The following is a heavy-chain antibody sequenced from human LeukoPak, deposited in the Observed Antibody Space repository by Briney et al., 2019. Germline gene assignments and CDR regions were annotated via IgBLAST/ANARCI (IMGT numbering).Heavy chain of an antibody. V-gene: IGHV4-59*01. J-gene: IGHJ1*01. Sequence: SETLSLTCTVSGGSISSYYWSWIRQPPGKGLEWIGYIYYSGSTNYNPSLKSRVTISVDTPKNQFSLKLSSVTAADTAVYYCAGYSSGWYLSEYFQHWGQGTLVTVSS. D-gene: IGHD6-19*01. CDR1: GGSISSYY. CDR2: IYYSGST. CDR3: AGYSSGWYLSEYFQH.